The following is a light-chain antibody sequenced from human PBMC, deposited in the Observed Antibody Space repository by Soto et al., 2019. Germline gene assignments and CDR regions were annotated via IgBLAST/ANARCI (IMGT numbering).Light chain of an antibody. J-gene: IGLJ1*01. Sequence: QSALTQPRSVSGSPGQSVTISCTGTSSDVGGYNYVSWYQQHPGKAPKLMIYDVGKRPSGVPDRFSGSKSDNTASLTISGLHDEDDADYYCCSYAGSYTRVFGTGTKLTVL. CDR3: CSYAGSYTRV. CDR1: SSDVGGYNY. V-gene: IGLV2-11*01. CDR2: DVG.